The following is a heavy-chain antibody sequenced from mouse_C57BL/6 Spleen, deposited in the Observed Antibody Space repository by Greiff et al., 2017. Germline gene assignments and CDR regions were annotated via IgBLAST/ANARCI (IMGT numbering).Heavy chain of an antibody. CDR2: INPSTGGT. V-gene: IGHV1-42*01. CDR1: GYSFTGYY. J-gene: IGHJ3*01. CDR3: ARWGDSWFAY. Sequence: EVQLQESGPELVKPGASVKISCKASGYSFTGYYMNWVKQSPEKSLEWIGEINPSTGGTTYNQKFKAKATLTVDKSSSTAYMQLKSLTSEDSAVYYGARWGDSWFAYWGQGTLVTVSA.